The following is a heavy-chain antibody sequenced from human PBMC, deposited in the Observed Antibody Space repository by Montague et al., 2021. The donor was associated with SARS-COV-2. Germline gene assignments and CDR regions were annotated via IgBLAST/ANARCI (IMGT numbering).Heavy chain of an antibody. CDR1: GGSFSTYS. J-gene: IGHJ6*03. Sequence: SETLSLTCAVHGGSFSTYSWNWIRQPPGKGLEWIGENHHGGSTNYNPSLKSRVTISADTSKNQFSLKLTSVAAADTAVYYCARLGGGVVPSPILGVGPYYSYYYMDVWGKGTTVTVSS. D-gene: IGHD3-10*01. V-gene: IGHV4-34*01. CDR3: ARLGGGVVPSPILGVGPYYSYYYMDV. CDR2: NHHGGST.